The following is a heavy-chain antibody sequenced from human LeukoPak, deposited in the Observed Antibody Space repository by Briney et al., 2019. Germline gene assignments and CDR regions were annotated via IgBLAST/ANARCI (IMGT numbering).Heavy chain of an antibody. V-gene: IGHV3-21*01. J-gene: IGHJ4*02. Sequence: GGSLRLSCAASGSTFSSYSMNWVRQAPGKGLEWVSSISSSSSYIYYADLVKGRFTISRDNAKSSLYLQMNSLRAEDTAVYYCASLYCGADCYSGYWGQGTLVTVSS. CDR1: GSTFSSYS. CDR3: ASLYCGADCYSGY. D-gene: IGHD2-21*02. CDR2: ISSSSSYI.